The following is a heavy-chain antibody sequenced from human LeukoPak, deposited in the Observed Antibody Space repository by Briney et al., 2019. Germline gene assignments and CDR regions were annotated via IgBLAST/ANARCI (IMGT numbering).Heavy chain of an antibody. CDR1: GFTVSSNY. CDR2: IYSGGST. J-gene: IGHJ6*02. V-gene: IGHV3-66*01. D-gene: IGHD6-19*01. CDR3: ARDRVSSGWYADYYYGMDV. Sequence: GGSLRLSRAASGFTVSSNYMSWVRQAPGKGLEWVSVIYSGGSTYYADSVKGRFTISRDNSKNTLYLQMNSLRAEDTAVYYCARDRVSSGWYADYYYGMDVWGQGATVTVSS.